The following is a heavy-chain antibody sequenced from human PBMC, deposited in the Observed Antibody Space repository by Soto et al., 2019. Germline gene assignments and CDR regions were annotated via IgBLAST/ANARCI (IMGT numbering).Heavy chain of an antibody. D-gene: IGHD3-9*01. V-gene: IGHV4-34*01. Sequence: SETLSLTCAVYGGSFSGYYWSWIRQPPGKGLEWIGEINHSGSTNYSPSLKSRVTISVDTSKNQFSLKLSSVTAADTAVYYCARDRFEGYDILTGYYQRSYYFDYWGQGTLVTVSS. CDR1: GGSFSGYY. CDR3: ARDRFEGYDILTGYYQRSYYFDY. CDR2: INHSGST. J-gene: IGHJ4*02.